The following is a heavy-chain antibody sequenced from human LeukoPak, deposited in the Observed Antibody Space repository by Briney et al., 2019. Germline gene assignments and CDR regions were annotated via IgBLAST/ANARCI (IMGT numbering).Heavy chain of an antibody. J-gene: IGHJ5*02. V-gene: IGHV4-34*01. CDR3: ARGHSSGWYRGANWFDP. D-gene: IGHD6-13*01. Sequence: SETLSLTCDVYGASFTGYYWSWIRQPPGKGLEWIGEINHSGSTNYNPSLKSRVTISVDTSKNQFSLKLSSVTAADTAVYYCARGHSSGWYRGANWFDPWGQGTLVTVSS. CDR2: INHSGST. CDR1: GASFTGYY.